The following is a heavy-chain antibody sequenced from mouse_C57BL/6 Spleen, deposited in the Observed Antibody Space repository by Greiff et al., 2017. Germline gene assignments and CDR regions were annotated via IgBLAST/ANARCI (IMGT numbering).Heavy chain of an antibody. Sequence: VQLQQSGPGLVKPSQSLSLTCSVTGYSITSGYYWNWIRQFPGNKLEWMGYISYDGSNNYNPSLKNRISITRDTSKNQFFLKLNSVTTEDTATYYCARAYYDYDDYYAMDYWGQGTSVTVSS. CDR3: ARAYYDYDDYYAMDY. CDR2: ISYDGSN. J-gene: IGHJ4*01. V-gene: IGHV3-6*01. CDR1: GYSITSGYY. D-gene: IGHD2-4*01.